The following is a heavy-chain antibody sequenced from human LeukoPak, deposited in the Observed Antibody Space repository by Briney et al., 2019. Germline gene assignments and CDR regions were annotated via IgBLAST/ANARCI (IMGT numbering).Heavy chain of an antibody. Sequence: ASVKVSCKASGYTFTGYFMHWVRQAPGQGLEWMGWINPNIGATKYARKFQGRVTMTRDTSISTAYMELSRLRSDDTAVYYCARDTSRLDTAMVTWGQGTLVTVSS. CDR3: ARDTSRLDTAMVT. D-gene: IGHD5-18*01. V-gene: IGHV1-2*02. J-gene: IGHJ4*02. CDR2: INPNIGAT. CDR1: GYTFTGYF.